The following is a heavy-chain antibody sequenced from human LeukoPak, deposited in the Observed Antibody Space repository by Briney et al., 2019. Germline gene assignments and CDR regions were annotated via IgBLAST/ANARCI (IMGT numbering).Heavy chain of an antibody. J-gene: IGHJ5*02. D-gene: IGHD3-10*01. Sequence: PETLSLTCTVSGGSISSYYWSWIRQPPGKGLEWIGYIYYSGSTNYNPSLKSRVTISVDTSKNQFSLKLSSVTAADTAVYYCARGRGVWFGELLNWFDPWGQGTLVTVSS. CDR1: GGSISSYY. CDR3: ARGRGVWFGELLNWFDP. V-gene: IGHV4-59*01. CDR2: IYYSGST.